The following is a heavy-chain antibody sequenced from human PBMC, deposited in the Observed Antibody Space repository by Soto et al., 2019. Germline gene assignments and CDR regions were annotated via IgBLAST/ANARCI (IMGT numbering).Heavy chain of an antibody. V-gene: IGHV4-59*12. Sequence: PSETLSLTCTVSGGSISSYYWSWIRQPPGKGLEWIGYIYYSGSTNYNPSLKSRVTISVDTSKNQFSLKLSSVTAADTAVYYCARGGKQQRYYYYYGMDVWGQGTKVTVSS. J-gene: IGHJ6*02. CDR1: GGSISSYY. D-gene: IGHD6-13*01. CDR2: IYYSGST. CDR3: ARGGKQQRYYYYYGMDV.